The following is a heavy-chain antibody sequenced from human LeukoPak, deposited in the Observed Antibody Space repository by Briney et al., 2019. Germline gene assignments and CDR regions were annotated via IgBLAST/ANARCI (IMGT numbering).Heavy chain of an antibody. CDR1: GFTFSYYA. CDR3: AREPKSTGWFDP. D-gene: IGHD3-9*01. J-gene: IGHJ5*02. Sequence: QSGGSLRLSCAASGFTFSYYAMSWVRQAPGKGLEWVSAISGNGDATYYPDSVKGRFTISRDNSKNTLYLQMNSLRAEDTAVYYCAREPKSTGWFDPWGQGTLVTVSS. V-gene: IGHV3-23*01. CDR2: ISGNGDAT.